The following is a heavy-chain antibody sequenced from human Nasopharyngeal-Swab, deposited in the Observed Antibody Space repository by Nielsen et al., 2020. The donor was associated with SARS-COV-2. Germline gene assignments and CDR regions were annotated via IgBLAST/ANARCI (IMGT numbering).Heavy chain of an antibody. CDR1: GSTFSNYR. D-gene: IGHD2/OR15-2a*01. V-gene: IGHV3-74*01. CDR3: ARGRGSSTSMIGY. Sequence: GGSLRLSCAASGSTFSNYRMHWARQAPGKGLVWVSRINGDGSSLNYADFVKGRFTISTDNAKSTLYLEMNSLRAEDTAVYYCARGRGSSTSMIGYWGQGTLVTVSS. J-gene: IGHJ4*02. CDR2: INGDGSSL.